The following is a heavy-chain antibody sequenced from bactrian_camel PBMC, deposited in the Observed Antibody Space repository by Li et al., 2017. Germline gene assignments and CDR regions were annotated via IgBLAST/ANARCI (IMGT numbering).Heavy chain of an antibody. Sequence: DVQLVESGGGSVQAGGSLRLSCAFDAYTTANVRMAWFRQAPGQERVAVAATYRSGGGTWYGSPVKGRFTISHDNAKNTAYLQMNSLQPEDTAMYYCAAVRCTLSTGLRISNYYAWGQGTQVTVS. CDR3: AAVRCTLSTGLRISNYYA. V-gene: IGHV3S40*01. D-gene: IGHD1*01. J-gene: IGHJ6*01. CDR1: AYTTANVR. CDR2: TYRSGGGT.